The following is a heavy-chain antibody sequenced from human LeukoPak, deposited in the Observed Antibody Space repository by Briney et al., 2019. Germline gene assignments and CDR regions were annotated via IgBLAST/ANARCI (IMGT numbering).Heavy chain of an antibody. V-gene: IGHV3-23*01. CDR3: AKRTSGSSWYSSDY. CDR2: LCGVVTST. CDR1: GFTFSSFA. J-gene: IGHJ4*02. Sequence: GGALRLSCAAPGFTFSSFAMNWVPPTPGKGLEWVSTLCGVVTSTHYADSAKGRFTTSTDTSKKTRYLQMNSPRAQETAAYYCAKRTSGSSWYSSDYWGQGTLGTVSS. D-gene: IGHD6-13*01.